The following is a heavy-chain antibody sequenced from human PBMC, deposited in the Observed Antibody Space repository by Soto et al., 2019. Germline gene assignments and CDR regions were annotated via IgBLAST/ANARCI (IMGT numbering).Heavy chain of an antibody. J-gene: IGHJ3*02. CDR3: ARDKVPGRGDAADI. CDR1: GFTFSSYW. Sequence: EVQLVESGGGLVQPGGSLRLSCAASGFTFSSYWMSWVRQAPGKGLEWVANIRQDERGKYYVDPVKGRFTISRDNAKNSLYLQMNSLRAEDTAVYYCARDKVPGRGDAADIWGQGTMVTVSS. CDR2: IRQDERGK. D-gene: IGHD1-1*01. V-gene: IGHV3-7*03.